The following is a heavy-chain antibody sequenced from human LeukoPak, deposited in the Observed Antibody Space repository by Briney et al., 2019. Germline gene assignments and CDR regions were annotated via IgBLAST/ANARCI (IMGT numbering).Heavy chain of an antibody. CDR1: GFTFSNFV. Sequence: GGSLRLSCAATGFTFSNFVMSWVRQAPGKGLEWVSGISASGGSTYYADSVKGRFTISRDNAKNSLYLQMNSLRAEDTAVYYCARDPNRYCSSTSCYAGCDYWGQGTLVTVSS. CDR3: ARDPNRYCSSTSCYAGCDY. D-gene: IGHD2-2*01. V-gene: IGHV3-23*01. CDR2: ISASGGST. J-gene: IGHJ4*02.